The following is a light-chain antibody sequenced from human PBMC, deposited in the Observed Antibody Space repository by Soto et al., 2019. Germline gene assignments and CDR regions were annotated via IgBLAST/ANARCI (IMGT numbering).Light chain of an antibody. V-gene: IGLV2-14*01. CDR1: SSDIGVYDF. CDR2: DVT. J-gene: IGLJ3*02. CDR3: SSYTPSTPRV. Sequence: QSVLTQPASVSGSPGQSITISCTGTSSDIGVYDFVSWYQQHPGRAPKLLIYDVTNRPSGISDRFSGSKSGNTASLTISGLHPEDEGDYYCSSYTPSTPRVFGGGTRVTVL.